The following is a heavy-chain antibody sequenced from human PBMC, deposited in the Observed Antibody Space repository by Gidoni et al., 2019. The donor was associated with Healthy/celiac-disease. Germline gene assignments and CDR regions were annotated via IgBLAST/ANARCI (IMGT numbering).Heavy chain of an antibody. CDR1: GGSFSGYY. CDR3: ARKWGIVPAPFDY. CDR2: INHSGST. Sequence: QVQLQQWGAGLLKPSETLSLTCAVYGGSFSGYYWSWIRQPPGKGLEWIGEINHSGSTNYNPSLKSRVTISVDTSKNQFSLKLSSVTAADTAVYYCARKWGIVPAPFDYWGQGTLVTVSS. V-gene: IGHV4-34*01. D-gene: IGHD2-2*01. J-gene: IGHJ4*02.